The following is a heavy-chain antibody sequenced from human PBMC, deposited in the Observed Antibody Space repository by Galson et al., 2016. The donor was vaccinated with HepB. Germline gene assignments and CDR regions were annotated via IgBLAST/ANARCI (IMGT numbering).Heavy chain of an antibody. CDR2: LKGDGTQK. J-gene: IGHJ4*02. D-gene: IGHD6-19*01. CDR3: ARLGGSGWTFDF. Sequence: SLRLSCAAPDFTLNFYWMGWVRQAPGKGLEWVATLKGDGTQKRYVDSVEGRFTLSRGYAENSMFLQMDSLRVEDTAVYFCARLGGSGWTFDFWGQGTLVTVSS. CDR1: DFTLNFYW. V-gene: IGHV3-7*01.